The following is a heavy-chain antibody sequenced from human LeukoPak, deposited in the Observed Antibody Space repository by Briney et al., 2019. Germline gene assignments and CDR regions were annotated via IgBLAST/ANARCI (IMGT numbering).Heavy chain of an antibody. D-gene: IGHD6-13*01. J-gene: IGHJ4*02. CDR3: ARNFGWEQLDY. CDR1: GFSFSSYS. V-gene: IGHV3-7*01. Sequence: PGGSLRLSCAASGFSFSSYSMNWVRQAPGKGLEWVANINGDGSVKNYGASVRGRFTISRDNSKNSLYLQMNSLRADDTAVYYCARNFGWEQLDYWGQGTLVAVSS. CDR2: INGDGSVK.